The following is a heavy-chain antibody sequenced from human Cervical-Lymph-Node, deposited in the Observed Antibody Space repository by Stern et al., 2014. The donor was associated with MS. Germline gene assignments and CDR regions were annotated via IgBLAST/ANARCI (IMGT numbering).Heavy chain of an antibody. J-gene: IGHJ4*02. V-gene: IGHV4-4*02. D-gene: IGHD6-13*01. CDR2: ISHRGST. CDR3: ARISSSWRLYYFDY. Sequence: VQLVESGPGLVKPSGTLSLTCAVSGGSISSSNWWSWVRQPPRKGLERIGVISHRGSTNYNPSLKSRVTTSVDKSKNHLSLKLRSVSAADTAVYYCARISSSWRLYYFDYWGQGTLVTVSS. CDR1: GGSISSSNW.